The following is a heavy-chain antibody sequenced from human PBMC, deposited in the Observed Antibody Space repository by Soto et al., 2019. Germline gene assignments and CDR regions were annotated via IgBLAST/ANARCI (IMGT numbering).Heavy chain of an antibody. CDR1: GFTVSSNY. J-gene: IGHJ4*02. Sequence: GVLRLSCAASGFTVSSNYMSWVRQAPGKGLEWVSVIYSGGSTYYADSVKGRFTISRDNSKNTLYLQMNSLRAEDTAVYYCAKAISDYYAPFDFWGQGTLVTVSS. V-gene: IGHV3-66*01. D-gene: IGHD3-22*01. CDR3: AKAISDYYAPFDF. CDR2: IYSGGST.